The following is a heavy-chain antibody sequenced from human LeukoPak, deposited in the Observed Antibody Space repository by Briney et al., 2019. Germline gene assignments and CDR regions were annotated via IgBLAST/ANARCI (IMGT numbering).Heavy chain of an antibody. J-gene: IGHJ4*02. Sequence: GESLKISCKGSGYSFTSYWIGWVRQMPGKGLEWMGIIYPGDSDTRYSPSFQGQVTTSADKSISTAYLQWSSLKASDTAMYYCARTPSGSYRRGYFDYWGQGTLVTVSS. V-gene: IGHV5-51*01. CDR3: ARTPSGSYRRGYFDY. D-gene: IGHD1-26*01. CDR1: GYSFTSYW. CDR2: IYPGDSDT.